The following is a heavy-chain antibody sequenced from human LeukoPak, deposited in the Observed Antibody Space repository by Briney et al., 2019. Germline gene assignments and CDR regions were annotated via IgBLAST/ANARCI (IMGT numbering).Heavy chain of an antibody. CDR3: SRDPTQYLRYGYFDH. D-gene: IGHD5/OR15-5a*01. Sequence: GGSLRLSCAASGFTFSTYWMSWVRQAPGKGLEWVSSINQVSSHIYYADSVRGRFTISRDNAKNSVYLQMDSLRAEDTAVYYCSRDPTQYLRYGYFDHWGQGALVTVSS. CDR2: INQVSSHI. J-gene: IGHJ4*02. CDR1: GFTFSTYW. V-gene: IGHV3-21*03.